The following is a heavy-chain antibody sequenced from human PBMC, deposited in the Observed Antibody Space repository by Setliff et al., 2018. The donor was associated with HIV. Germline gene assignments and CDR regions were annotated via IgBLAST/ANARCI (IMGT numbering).Heavy chain of an antibody. Sequence: PSETLSLTCTVSGGSISSGGYYWSWIRQHPGKGLEWIGYIYYSGSTYYNPSLKSRVTISVDTSKNQFSLKLSSVTAADTAMYYCTRHRGRATPFDYWGQGTLVTVSS. V-gene: IGHV4-31*03. D-gene: IGHD3-16*01. CDR1: GGSISSGGYY. J-gene: IGHJ4*02. CDR2: IYYSGST. CDR3: TRHRGRATPFDY.